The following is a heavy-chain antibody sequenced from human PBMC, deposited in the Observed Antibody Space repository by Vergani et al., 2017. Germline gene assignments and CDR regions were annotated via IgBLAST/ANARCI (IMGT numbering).Heavy chain of an antibody. J-gene: IGHJ4*02. CDR3: ARGGIAAAVSQSAD. V-gene: IGHV3-48*03. CDR2: ISSSGSTI. D-gene: IGHD6-13*01. Sequence: EVQLVESGGGLVQPGGSLRLSCAASGFTFSSYEMNWVRQATGRGLEWVSYISSSGSTIYYADSVTGRFTISRANAKNSLYLQMNSLRAEDTAVYYCARGGIAAAVSQSADWGQG. CDR1: GFTFSSYE.